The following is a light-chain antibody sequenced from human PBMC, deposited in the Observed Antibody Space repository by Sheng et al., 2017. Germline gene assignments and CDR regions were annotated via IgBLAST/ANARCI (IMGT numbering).Light chain of an antibody. CDR2: DAS. CDR1: QSVSNN. J-gene: IGKJ4*02. V-gene: IGKV3-11*01. Sequence: EVVMTQSPAILSVFPGERATLSCRAGQSVSNNLAWYQQKPGQAPRLLIYDASTRATGIPARFSGSGSGTDFTLTISSLEPEDFAVYYCQQRANWPKTFGGGTKVEIK. CDR3: QQRANWPKT.